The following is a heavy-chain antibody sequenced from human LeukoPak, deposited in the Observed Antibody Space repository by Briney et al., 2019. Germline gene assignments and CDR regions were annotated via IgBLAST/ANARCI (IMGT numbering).Heavy chain of an antibody. D-gene: IGHD2-21*02. CDR3: ARVMTAITNWFDP. J-gene: IGHJ5*02. Sequence: GVLRLSCAASGFTVSSNYVSWVRQAPGKGLEWVSSIYRDGSTYYADSVKGRFTISRDNSKNTLNLQMNNLRVEDTAVYYCARVMTAITNWFDPWGQGTLVTVSS. CDR1: GFTVSSNY. V-gene: IGHV3-66*01. CDR2: IYRDGST.